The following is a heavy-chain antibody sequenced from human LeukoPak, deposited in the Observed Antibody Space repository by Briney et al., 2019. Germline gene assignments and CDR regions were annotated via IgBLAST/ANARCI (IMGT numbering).Heavy chain of an antibody. D-gene: IGHD3-10*01. Sequence: GGSLRLSCAASGFTFSSNWMHWVRQGPGKGLVWVSRINSDGSSTSYADSVKGRFTISRDNAKNTLYLQMNSLRAEDTAVYYCATYYYGSGSSPKVDYWGQGTLVTVSS. CDR1: GFTFSSNW. J-gene: IGHJ4*02. CDR2: INSDGSST. CDR3: ATYYYGSGSSPKVDY. V-gene: IGHV3-74*01.